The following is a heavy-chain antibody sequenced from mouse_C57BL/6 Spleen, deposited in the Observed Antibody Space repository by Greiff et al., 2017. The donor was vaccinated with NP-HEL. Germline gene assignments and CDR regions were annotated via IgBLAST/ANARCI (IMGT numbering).Heavy chain of an antibody. CDR3: ARVNYYGSSYPDFDY. Sequence: QVQLKQSGAELARPGASVKLSCKASGYTFTSYGISWVKQRTGQGLEWIGEIYPRSGNTYYNEKFKGKATLTADKSSSTAYMELRSLTSEDSAVYFCARVNYYGSSYPDFDYWGQGTTLTVSS. J-gene: IGHJ2*01. CDR1: GYTFTSYG. V-gene: IGHV1-81*01. CDR2: IYPRSGNT. D-gene: IGHD1-1*01.